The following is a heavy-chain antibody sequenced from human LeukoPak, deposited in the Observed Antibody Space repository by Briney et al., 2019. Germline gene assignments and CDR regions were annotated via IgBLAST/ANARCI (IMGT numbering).Heavy chain of an antibody. CDR2: ISSSTTYI. CDR3: AREVIGENSA. Sequence: KTGGSLRLSCAASGFHFSTYNMNWVRQAPGKGLEWVSSISSSTTYIYYADSVKGRFTISRDDAKNSLYLQMNSLRVEDTAVYYCAREVIGENSAWGQGTLVTVSS. D-gene: IGHD2-21*01. V-gene: IGHV3-21*01. J-gene: IGHJ5*02. CDR1: GFHFSTYN.